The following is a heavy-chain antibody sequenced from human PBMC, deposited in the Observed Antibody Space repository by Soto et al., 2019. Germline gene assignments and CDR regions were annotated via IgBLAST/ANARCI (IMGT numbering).Heavy chain of an antibody. D-gene: IGHD4-4*01. Sequence: GGSLRLSCAASGFTFSSYSMNWVRQAPGKGLEWVSYISSSSSTIYYADSVKGRFTISRDNAKNSLYLQMNSLRAEDTAVYYCARVSTVTTFFYYYYMDVWGKGTTVTVSS. V-gene: IGHV3-48*01. CDR1: GFTFSSYS. CDR3: ARVSTVTTFFYYYYMDV. CDR2: ISSSSSTI. J-gene: IGHJ6*03.